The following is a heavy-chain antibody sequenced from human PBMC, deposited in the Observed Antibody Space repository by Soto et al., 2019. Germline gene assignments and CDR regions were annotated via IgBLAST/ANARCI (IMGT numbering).Heavy chain of an antibody. V-gene: IGHV4-34*01. Sequence: PSETLSLTCAVYGGSFSGYYWSWIRQPPGKGLEWIGEINHSGSTNYNPSLKSRVTISVDTSKNQFSLKLSSVTAADTAVYYCARDTRGRYSSGWYYFDYWGQGTLVTVSS. CDR1: GGSFSGYY. J-gene: IGHJ4*02. CDR2: INHSGST. CDR3: ARDTRGRYSSGWYYFDY. D-gene: IGHD6-19*01.